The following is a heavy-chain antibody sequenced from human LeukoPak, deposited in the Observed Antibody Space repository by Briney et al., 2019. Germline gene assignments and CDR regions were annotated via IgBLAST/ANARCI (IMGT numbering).Heavy chain of an antibody. CDR2: ITWNSDAM. V-gene: IGHV3-9*01. D-gene: IGHD2-15*01. CDR3: AKAGILGVVVAATFFDY. Sequence: PGGSLRLSCVASGFKFDDYAMHWLRQVPGKGLEWVSGITWNSDAMGYADSVKGRFTISRDNAKNSLYLQMNSLRAEDTALYYCAKAGILGVVVAATFFDYWGQGTLVTVSS. CDR1: GFKFDDYA. J-gene: IGHJ4*02.